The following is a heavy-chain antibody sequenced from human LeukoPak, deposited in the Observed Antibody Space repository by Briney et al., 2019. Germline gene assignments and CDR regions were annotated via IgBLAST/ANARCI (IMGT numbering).Heavy chain of an antibody. Sequence: SETLSLTCTVSGGSISSYYWSWIRQPPGKGLEWIGYIYYSGSTNYNPSLKSRVTISVDTSKNQFSLKLSSVTAADAAVYYCASSDYYDSSGYTYWGQGTLVTVSS. V-gene: IGHV4-59*01. D-gene: IGHD3-22*01. J-gene: IGHJ4*02. CDR3: ASSDYYDSSGYTY. CDR2: IYYSGST. CDR1: GGSISSYY.